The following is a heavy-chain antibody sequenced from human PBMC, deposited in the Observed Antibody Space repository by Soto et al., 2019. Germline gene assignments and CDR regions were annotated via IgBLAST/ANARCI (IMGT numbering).Heavy chain of an antibody. CDR1: GYTFTSYY. CDR3: ARAGSAVTTFWFDP. Sequence: ASVRVSCKASGYTFTSYYMHWVRQAPGQGLEWMGIINPSGGSTSYAQKFQGRATMTSDTYTSTVYMELGSLRSEDTAVYYCARAGSAVTTFWFDPWGQGTLVTVSS. CDR2: INPSGGST. D-gene: IGHD4-17*01. V-gene: IGHV1-46*01. J-gene: IGHJ5*02.